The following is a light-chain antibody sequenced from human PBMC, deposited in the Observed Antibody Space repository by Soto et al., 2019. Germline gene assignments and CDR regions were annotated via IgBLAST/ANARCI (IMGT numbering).Light chain of an antibody. CDR3: SSYIRSATSVV. V-gene: IGLV2-14*03. CDR1: SSDVGGHNY. CDR2: DVS. Sequence: QSALTQPASVSGSPGQSITISCTGTSSDVGGHNYVSWYQQQPGKAPKLMIYDVSHRPPGVSNRFSGSKSGNTASLTISGLQAEDEAAYYCSSYIRSATSVVFGGGTKLTVL. J-gene: IGLJ2*01.